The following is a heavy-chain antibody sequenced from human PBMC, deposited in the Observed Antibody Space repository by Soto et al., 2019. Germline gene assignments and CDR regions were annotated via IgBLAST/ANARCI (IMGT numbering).Heavy chain of an antibody. CDR1: GGTFSSYA. J-gene: IGHJ4*02. CDR3: ARDERAYSGSYLLDY. D-gene: IGHD1-26*01. CDR2: IIPIFGTA. Sequence: QVQLVQSGAEVKKPGSSVKVSCTASGGTFSSYAISWVRQAPGQGLEWMGGIIPIFGTANYAQKFQGRVTITADESTSTAYMELSSLRSEDTAVYYCARDERAYSGSYLLDYWGQGTLVTVSS. V-gene: IGHV1-69*01.